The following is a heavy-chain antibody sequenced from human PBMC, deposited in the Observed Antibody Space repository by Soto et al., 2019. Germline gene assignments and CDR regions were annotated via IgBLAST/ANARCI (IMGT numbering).Heavy chain of an antibody. CDR2: IYPGDSDT. V-gene: IGHV5-51*01. CDR1: GYSFTSYW. Sequence: GESLKISCKGSGYSFTSYWIGWVRQMPGKGLEWMGIIYPGDSDTRYSPSFQGQVTISADKSISTAYLQWSSLKASDTAMYYCARQGGVYYDYVSGSYRPYYFDYWGQGTLVTVSS. J-gene: IGHJ4*02. CDR3: ARQGGVYYDYVSGSYRPYYFDY. D-gene: IGHD3-16*02.